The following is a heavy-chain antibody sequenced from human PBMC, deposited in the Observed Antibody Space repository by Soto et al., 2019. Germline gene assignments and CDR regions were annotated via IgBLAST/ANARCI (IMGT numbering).Heavy chain of an antibody. CDR3: ARLGYSSLVGSFDY. V-gene: IGHV2-70*01. CDR2: IDWDDDK. D-gene: IGHD6-13*01. Sequence: SGPTLVNPTQTLTLTCTFSGFSLSTSGLCVSWIRQPPGKALEWLALIDWDDDKYYSTSLKTRLTISKDTSKNQVVLTMTNMDPVDTATYYCARLGYSSLVGSFDYWGQGTLVTVSS. J-gene: IGHJ4*02. CDR1: GFSLSTSGLC.